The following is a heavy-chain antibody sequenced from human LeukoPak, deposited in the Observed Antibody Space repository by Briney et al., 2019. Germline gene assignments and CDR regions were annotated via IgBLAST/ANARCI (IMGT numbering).Heavy chain of an antibody. V-gene: IGHV3-23*01. CDR1: GFTFSSYA. Sequence: PGGSLRLSCAASGFTFSSYAMSWVRQAPGKGLEWVSAISGSGGSTYYADSVKGRFTISRDNSKSTLYLQMNSLRAEDTAVYYCAKDIFSSDDFWSESFDYWGQGTLVTVSS. CDR3: AKDIFSSDDFWSESFDY. CDR2: ISGSGGST. D-gene: IGHD3-3*01. J-gene: IGHJ4*02.